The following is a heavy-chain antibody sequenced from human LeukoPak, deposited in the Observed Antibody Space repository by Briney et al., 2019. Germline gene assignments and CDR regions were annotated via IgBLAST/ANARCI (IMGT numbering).Heavy chain of an antibody. V-gene: IGHV3-74*01. CDR3: ARAVAGDYFDY. CDR2: IYTDGSST. J-gene: IGHJ4*02. CDR1: GFTFSSYW. D-gene: IGHD6-19*01. Sequence: GGSLRLSCAASGFTFSSYWMHWVRQDPGKGLVWVSRIYTDGSSTNYADSVKGRFTISRDNAKNSLYLQMNSLRAEDTAVYYCARAVAGDYFDYWGQGTLVTVSS.